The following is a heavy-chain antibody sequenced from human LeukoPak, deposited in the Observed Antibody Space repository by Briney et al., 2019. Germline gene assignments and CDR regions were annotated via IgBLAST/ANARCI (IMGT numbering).Heavy chain of an antibody. Sequence: GASVNVSCKASGYTFTSYGISWVRQAPGQGLEWMGWISAYNGNTNYAQKLQGRVTMTTDTSTSTAYMELRSLRSDDTAVYYCARDSGSYSGDYYYYMDVWGKGTTVTVSS. CDR3: ARDSGSYSGDYYYYMDV. V-gene: IGHV1-18*01. D-gene: IGHD1-26*01. J-gene: IGHJ6*03. CDR2: ISAYNGNT. CDR1: GYTFTSYG.